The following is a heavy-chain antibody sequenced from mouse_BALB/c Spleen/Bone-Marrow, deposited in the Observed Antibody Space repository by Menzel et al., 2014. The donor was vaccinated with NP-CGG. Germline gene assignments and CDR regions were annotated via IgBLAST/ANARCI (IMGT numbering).Heavy chain of an antibody. J-gene: IGHJ3*01. CDR2: ISDGGSYT. Sequence: VQLKESGGGLVKPGGSLKLSCVASGFTFSDYYMYWVRQTPEKRLEWVATISDGGSYTYYPDSVKGRFTISRDNAKNNLYLQMSSLKSEDTAMYHCARGDDFRYAWFAYWGQGTLVTVSA. CDR1: GFTFSDYY. D-gene: IGHD2-14*01. V-gene: IGHV5-4*02. CDR3: ARGDDFRYAWFAY.